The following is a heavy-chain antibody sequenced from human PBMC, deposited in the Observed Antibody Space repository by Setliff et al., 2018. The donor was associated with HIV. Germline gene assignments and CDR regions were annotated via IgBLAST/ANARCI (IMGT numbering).Heavy chain of an antibody. CDR3: ARDRHSSGLGSYGP. J-gene: IGHJ5*02. V-gene: IGHV4-4*07. D-gene: IGHD3-10*01. CDR2: IDSSGTT. CDR1: GGSFGVYR. Sequence: SETLSLTCTISGGSFGVYRWSWIRQSAGRGLEWIGRIDSSGTTDYKPSLKGRVSISVDTSRNQFSLRVTSVTAADTAVYFCARDRHSSGLGSYGPWGPGILVTVPQ.